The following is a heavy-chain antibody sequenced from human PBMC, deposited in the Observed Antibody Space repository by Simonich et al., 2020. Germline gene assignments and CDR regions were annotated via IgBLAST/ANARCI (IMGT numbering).Heavy chain of an antibody. D-gene: IGHD7-27*01. CDR2: TNPNSGCT. J-gene: IGHJ6*03. Sequence: QVQLVPSGAEVKKPGASVKVSCKASGYTFTGYYMHWVRQAPGKGLEWKGWTNPNSGCTNYAQNFQGRVTMTRDTSISTAYMELSRLRSDDTAVYYCARGALTGDYYYMDVWGKGTTVTVSS. CDR3: ARGALTGDYYYMDV. V-gene: IGHV1-2*02. CDR1: GYTFTGYY.